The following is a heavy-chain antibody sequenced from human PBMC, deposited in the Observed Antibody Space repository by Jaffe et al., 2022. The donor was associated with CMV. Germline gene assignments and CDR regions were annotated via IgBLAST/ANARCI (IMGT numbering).Heavy chain of an antibody. J-gene: IGHJ6*02. CDR3: AKDRNSYDYVWGRRGVYYYYGMDV. V-gene: IGHV3-23*01. CDR2: ISGSGGST. CDR1: GFTFSSYA. Sequence: EVQLLESGGGLVQPGGSLRLSCAASGFTFSSYAMSWVRQAPGKGLEWVSAISGSGGSTYYADSVKGRFTISRDNSKNTLYLQMNSLRAEDTAVYYCAKDRNSYDYVWGRRGVYYYYGMDVWGQGTTVTVSS. D-gene: IGHD3-16*01.